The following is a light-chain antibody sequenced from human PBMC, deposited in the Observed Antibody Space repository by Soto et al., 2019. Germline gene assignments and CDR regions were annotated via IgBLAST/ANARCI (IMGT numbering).Light chain of an antibody. V-gene: IGLV2-14*01. Sequence: QSALTQPASVSGSPGQSITISCTGTSNDVGGYKYVSWYQQHPGKAPKLMIFEVSNRPSGVSNRFSGSKSANTASLTISGLQAADEADYFCTSYTSTNTLVLFGGGTKLTVL. CDR2: EVS. CDR1: SNDVGGYKY. J-gene: IGLJ2*01. CDR3: TSYTSTNTLVL.